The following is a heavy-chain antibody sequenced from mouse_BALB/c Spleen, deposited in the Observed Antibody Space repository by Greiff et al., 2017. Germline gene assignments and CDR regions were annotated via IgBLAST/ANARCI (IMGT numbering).Heavy chain of an antibody. CDR2: ISTYYGDA. V-gene: IGHV1S137*01. Sequence: VQVVESGAELVRPGVSVKISCKGSGYTFTDYAMHWVKQSHAKSLEWIGVISTYYGDASYNQKFKGKATMTVDKSSSTAYMELARLTSEDSAIYYCARRPGSSHYYAMDYWGQGTSVTVSS. J-gene: IGHJ4*01. D-gene: IGHD1-1*01. CDR1: GYTFTDYA. CDR3: ARRPGSSHYYAMDY.